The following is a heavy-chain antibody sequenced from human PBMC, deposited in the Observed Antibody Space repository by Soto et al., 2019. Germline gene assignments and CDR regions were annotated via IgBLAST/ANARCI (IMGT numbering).Heavy chain of an antibody. Sequence: PGGSLRLSCAASGFTFSSYGMHWVRQAPGKGLEWVAVISYDGSNKYYADSVKGRFTISRDNSKNTLYLQMNSLRAEDTAVYYCAKIAAAARYYYYGMEVWGQGTTVTVSS. V-gene: IGHV3-30*18. CDR3: AKIAAAARYYYYGMEV. CDR2: ISYDGSNK. J-gene: IGHJ6*02. D-gene: IGHD6-13*01. CDR1: GFTFSSYG.